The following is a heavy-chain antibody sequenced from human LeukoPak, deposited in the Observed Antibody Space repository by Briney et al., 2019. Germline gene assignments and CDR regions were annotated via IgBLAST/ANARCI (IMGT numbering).Heavy chain of an antibody. CDR1: GGSISSYY. Sequence: ASETLSLTYSVSGGSISSYYWSWIRQPPGKGLEWIGYISYSGSTNYNPSLKSRVTISVDTSKNQFSLKLSSVTAADTAVYYCAREFYTALRSWGQGTLVTVSS. CDR2: ISYSGST. J-gene: IGHJ5*02. D-gene: IGHD2-2*02. V-gene: IGHV4-59*01. CDR3: AREFYTALRS.